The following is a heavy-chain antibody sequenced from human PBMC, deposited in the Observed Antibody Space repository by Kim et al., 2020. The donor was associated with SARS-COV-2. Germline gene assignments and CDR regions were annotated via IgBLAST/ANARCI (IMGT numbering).Heavy chain of an antibody. D-gene: IGHD3-10*01. J-gene: IGHJ3*02. CDR2: IYYSGST. V-gene: IGHV4-39*07. CDR1: GGSISSSSYY. CDR3: ARGGDYYAIPELAFDI. Sequence: SETLSLTCTVSGGSISSSSYYWGWIRQPPGKVLEWIGSIYYSGSTYYNPPLKSRVTISVDTSKNQFSLKLSSVTAADTAVYYCARGGDYYAIPELAFDIWGQGTMFTVSS.